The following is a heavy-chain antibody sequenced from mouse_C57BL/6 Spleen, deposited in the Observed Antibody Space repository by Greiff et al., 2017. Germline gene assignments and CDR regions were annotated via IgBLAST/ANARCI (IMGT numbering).Heavy chain of an antibody. Sequence: QVQLQQPGAELVKPGASVKMSCKASGYTFTSYWITWVKQRPGQGLEWIGDIYPGSGSTNYNEKFKSKATLTVDTSSSTAYMQLSSLTSEDSAVYYCARKMGYYGPYAMDYWGQGTSVTVSS. CDR3: ARKMGYYGPYAMDY. D-gene: IGHD1-1*01. CDR1: GYTFTSYW. V-gene: IGHV1-55*01. CDR2: IYPGSGST. J-gene: IGHJ4*01.